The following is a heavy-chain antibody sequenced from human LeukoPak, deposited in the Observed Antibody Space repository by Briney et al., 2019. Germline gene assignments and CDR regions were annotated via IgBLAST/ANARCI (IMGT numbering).Heavy chain of an antibody. CDR1: GFSFRSYW. Sequence: GGSLRLSCAASGFSFRSYWMHWVRQAPGKGLVWVSRINNDGRSASYAESVTGRFTMSRDNAKKTLYLQMNSLRAEDTAVYYCVRDVWGDRDGFFEYWGQGTLVTVSS. D-gene: IGHD2-21*01. CDR3: VRDVWGDRDGFFEY. CDR2: INNDGRSA. J-gene: IGHJ4*02. V-gene: IGHV3-74*01.